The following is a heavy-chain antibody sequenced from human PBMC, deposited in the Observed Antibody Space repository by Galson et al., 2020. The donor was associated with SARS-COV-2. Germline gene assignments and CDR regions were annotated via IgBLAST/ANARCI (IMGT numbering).Heavy chain of an antibody. Sequence: GGSLRLSCAASGFTFSSYAMHWVRQAPGKGLEWVAVISYDGSNKYYADSVKGRFTISRDNSKNTLYLQMNSLRAEDTAVYYCAREGIAADNFDYWGQGTLVTVSS. CDR3: AREGIAADNFDY. V-gene: IGHV3-30*04. CDR2: ISYDGSNK. CDR1: GFTFSSYA. D-gene: IGHD6-13*01. J-gene: IGHJ4*02.